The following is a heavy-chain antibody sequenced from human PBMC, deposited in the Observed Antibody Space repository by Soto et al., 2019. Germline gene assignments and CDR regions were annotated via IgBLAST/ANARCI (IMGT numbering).Heavy chain of an antibody. CDR2: MHHSGST. D-gene: IGHD2-2*01. J-gene: IGHJ5*02. CDR1: GDSITSTNW. Sequence: QVHLQESGPGLVKPSGTLSLTCAVSGDSITSTNWWNWVRQTPGKGLEWIGEMHHSGSTNYNPSLRSRVTISLDRSNNHVSLNLNALTAADTALYYCARARQYCSSASCYLDPWGQGTLVIVSS. V-gene: IGHV4-4*02. CDR3: ARARQYCSSASCYLDP.